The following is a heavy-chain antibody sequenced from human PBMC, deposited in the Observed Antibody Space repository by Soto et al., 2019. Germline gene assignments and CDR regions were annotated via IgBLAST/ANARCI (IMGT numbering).Heavy chain of an antibody. CDR3: ARDRSWPNDAFDI. V-gene: IGHV3-33*01. J-gene: IGHJ3*02. CDR2: IWYDGSNK. Sequence: GSLRLSCAASGFTFSSYVMHWVRQAPGKGLEWVAVIWYDGSNKYYADSVKGRFTISRDNSKNTLYLQMNSLRAEDTAVYYCARDRSWPNDAFDIWGQGTMVT. D-gene: IGHD6-13*01. CDR1: GFTFSSYV.